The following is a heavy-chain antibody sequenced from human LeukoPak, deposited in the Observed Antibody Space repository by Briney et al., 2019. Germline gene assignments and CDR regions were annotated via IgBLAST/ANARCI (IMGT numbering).Heavy chain of an antibody. CDR2: ISFSSNVI. Sequence: PGGSLRLSCAASGFTFSTNNMNWVRQAPGKGLEWVSYISFSSNVIYYADSVKGRFTISRDNAKNSLYLQMNSLRAEDTAVYYFVKAWTDDSDIWGQGTMVTVSS. D-gene: IGHD3/OR15-3a*01. CDR3: VKAWTDDSDI. CDR1: GFTFSTNN. V-gene: IGHV3-48*01. J-gene: IGHJ3*02.